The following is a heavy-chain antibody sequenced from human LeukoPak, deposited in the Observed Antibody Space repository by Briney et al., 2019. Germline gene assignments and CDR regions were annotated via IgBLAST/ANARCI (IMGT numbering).Heavy chain of an antibody. D-gene: IGHD3-22*01. J-gene: IGHJ4*02. CDR2: ISYDGSNK. Sequence: GGSLRLSCAASGFTFSSYGMHWVRQAPGKGLEWVAVISYDGSNKYYADSVKGRFTISRDNSKNTLYLQMNSLRAEDTAVYYCAKWDSSGYYFDYWGQGTLVTVSS. CDR1: GFTFSSYG. CDR3: AKWDSSGYYFDY. V-gene: IGHV3-30*18.